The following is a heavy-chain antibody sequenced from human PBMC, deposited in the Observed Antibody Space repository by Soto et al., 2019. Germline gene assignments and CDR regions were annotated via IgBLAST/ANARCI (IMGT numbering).Heavy chain of an antibody. D-gene: IGHD4-17*01. V-gene: IGHV4-34*01. CDR1: GGSFSGYS. CDR2: INHSGST. CDR3: ARSTVTTDY. Sequence: SETLSLTCAVYGGSFSGYSWSWIRQPPGKGLEWIGEINHSGSTNYNPSLKSRVTISVDTSKNQFSLRLSSVTAADTAVYYCARSTVTTDYWGQGTLVTVSS. J-gene: IGHJ4*02.